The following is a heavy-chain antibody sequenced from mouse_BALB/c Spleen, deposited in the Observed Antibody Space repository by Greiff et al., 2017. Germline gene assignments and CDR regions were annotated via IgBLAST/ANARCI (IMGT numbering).Heavy chain of an antibody. CDR2: IDPETGGT. CDR1: GYTFTDYE. J-gene: IGHJ3*01. V-gene: IGHV1-15*01. CDR3: TRKGFLLRSAWCAY. D-gene: IGHD1-1*01. Sequence: QVQLQPSGAELVRPGASVTLSCKASGYTFTDYEMHWVKQTPVPGLEWIGAIDPETGGTAYNQKFKGKATLTADKSSSTAYMELRSLTSEDSAVYYCTRKGFLLRSAWCAYWGQGAVV.